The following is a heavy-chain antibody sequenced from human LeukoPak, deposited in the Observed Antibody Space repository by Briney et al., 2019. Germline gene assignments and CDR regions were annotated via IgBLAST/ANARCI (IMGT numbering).Heavy chain of an antibody. J-gene: IGHJ4*02. D-gene: IGHD2/OR15-2a*01. V-gene: IGHV3-66*01. CDR3: ARRRIFDK. CDR2: IYSDGT. CDR1: GFSVTTNY. Sequence: PGGSLRLSCVVSGFSVTTNYINWVRQAPGKGPEWVSVIYSDGTYYADSVMGRFIISRDNSKNTVFLQMNSLRAEDTAMYYCARRRIFDKWGQGTLVTVSS.